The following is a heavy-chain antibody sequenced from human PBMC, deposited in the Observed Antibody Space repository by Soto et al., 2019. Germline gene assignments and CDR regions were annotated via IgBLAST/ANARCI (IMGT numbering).Heavy chain of an antibody. J-gene: IGHJ3*02. CDR2: LYPDFSDI. V-gene: IGHV5-51*01. CDR3: TTAYVYDFENSDYYRGAFDI. D-gene: IGHD3-22*01. Sequence: GSLKISCKGPGYSLYLYWIGWVRQMPAQGLECMAILYPDFSDIRYSPSFEAHVTISADKSTSTAFLQWSSLKASDTAMYYCTTAYVYDFENSDYYRGAFDIWGQGTMVTVSS. CDR1: GYSLYLYW.